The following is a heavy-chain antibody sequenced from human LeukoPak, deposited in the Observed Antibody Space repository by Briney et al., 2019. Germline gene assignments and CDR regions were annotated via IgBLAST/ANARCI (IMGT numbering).Heavy chain of an antibody. CDR3: ARAREEAADAFDI. Sequence: SETLSLTCTVSGGSISSYYWSWIRQPPGKGLEWIGYIYYSGSTNYNPSLKSRVTISVDTSKNQFSLKLSSVTAADTAVYYCARAREEAADAFDIWGQGTMVTVSS. CDR2: IYYSGST. V-gene: IGHV4-59*08. CDR1: GGSISSYY. J-gene: IGHJ3*02.